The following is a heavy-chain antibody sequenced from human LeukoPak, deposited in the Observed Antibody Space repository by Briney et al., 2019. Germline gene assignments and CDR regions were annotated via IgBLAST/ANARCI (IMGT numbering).Heavy chain of an antibody. D-gene: IGHD5-18*01. CDR2: ISAYNGNT. CDR1: GYTFTSYG. V-gene: IGHV1-18*01. Sequence: ASVKVSCKASGYTFTSYGISWVRQAPGQGLEWMGWISAYNGNTNYAQKLQGSVTMTTDTSTSTAYMELRSLGSDDTAVYYCARVGDTAMVLDYWGQGTLVTVSS. CDR3: ARVGDTAMVLDY. J-gene: IGHJ4*02.